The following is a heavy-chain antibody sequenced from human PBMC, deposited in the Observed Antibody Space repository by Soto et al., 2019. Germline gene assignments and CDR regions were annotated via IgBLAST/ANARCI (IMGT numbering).Heavy chain of an antibody. Sequence: EGSLRLSCAASGFTFSSYGMHWVRQAPGKGLEWVAVIWYDGSNKYYADSVKGRFTISRDNSKNTLYLQMNSLRAEDTAVYYCARVIVRYCSGGSCLYGMDVWGQGTTVTVSS. V-gene: IGHV3-33*01. CDR2: IWYDGSNK. J-gene: IGHJ6*02. CDR1: GFTFSSYG. CDR3: ARVIVRYCSGGSCLYGMDV. D-gene: IGHD2-15*01.